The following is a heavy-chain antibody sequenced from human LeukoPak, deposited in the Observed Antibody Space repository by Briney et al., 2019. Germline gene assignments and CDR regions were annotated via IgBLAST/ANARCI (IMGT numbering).Heavy chain of an antibody. CDR2: IYYSGST. V-gene: IGHV4-59*12. CDR3: ARDRGYSSSYPGGAIHYYYGMDV. J-gene: IGHJ6*02. Sequence: PSETLSLTCTVSGGSISSYYWSWIRQPPGKGLEWIGYIYYSGSTNYNPSLKSRVTISVDTSKNQFSLKLSSVTAADTAVYYCARDRGYSSSYPGGAIHYYYGMDVWGQGTTVTVSS. D-gene: IGHD6-13*01. CDR1: GGSISSYY.